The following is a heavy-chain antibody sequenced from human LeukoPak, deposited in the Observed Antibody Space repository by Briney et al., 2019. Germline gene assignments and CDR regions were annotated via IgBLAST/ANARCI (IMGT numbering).Heavy chain of an antibody. D-gene: IGHD3-10*01. CDR2: MNPNSGNT. CDR3: ASVRRSGSFQGAFDI. J-gene: IGHJ3*02. V-gene: IGHV1-8*02. Sequence: ASVKVSCKASGYTFTSYDINWVRQATGQGLGWMGWMNPNSGNTGYAQKFQGRVTMTRNTSISTAYMELSSLRSEDTAVYYCASVRRSGSFQGAFDIWGQGTMVTVSS. CDR1: GYTFTSYD.